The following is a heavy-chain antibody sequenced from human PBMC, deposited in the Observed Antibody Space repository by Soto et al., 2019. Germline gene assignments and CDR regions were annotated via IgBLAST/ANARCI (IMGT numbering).Heavy chain of an antibody. CDR1: SGSISGYY. J-gene: IGHJ4*02. Sequence: QVQLQESGPGLVKPSETLSLTCTVSSGSISGYYWNWIRQPPGKGLQWIGYVYYTGSTIYNPSLKSRVTISLDTSKNHFSLKLSSVTAADTAVYYCAREVGASPDYFDSWGQGTLVTVSS. CDR3: AREVGASPDYFDS. V-gene: IGHV4-59*01. CDR2: VYYTGST. D-gene: IGHD1-26*01.